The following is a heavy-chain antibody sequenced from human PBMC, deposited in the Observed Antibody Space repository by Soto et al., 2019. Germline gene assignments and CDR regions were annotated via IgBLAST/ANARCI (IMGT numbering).Heavy chain of an antibody. Sequence: ASVKVSCKASGYTFISYAIHWVRQAPGQRLEWMGWINAGNGNTKYSQKFQGRVTITRDTSASTAYMELTSLGSEGTAVYYCARELQGLYYFDYWGQGTLVTVSS. D-gene: IGHD2-15*01. CDR3: ARELQGLYYFDY. CDR1: GYTFISYA. V-gene: IGHV1-3*01. CDR2: INAGNGNT. J-gene: IGHJ4*02.